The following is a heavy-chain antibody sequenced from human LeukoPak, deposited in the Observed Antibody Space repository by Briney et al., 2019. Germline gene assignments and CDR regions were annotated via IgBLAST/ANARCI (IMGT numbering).Heavy chain of an antibody. CDR2: ISRKGGST. Sequence: GGSLRLAWAASGFTLSSYTMEWVGQAQGKGLEYVSAISRKGGSTLYANSVKGRLTISRENSKKTMYLQMASLRTEDMAVFFCARVVYHYNWPAFFSWGQGALVTVSS. J-gene: IGHJ5*02. CDR3: ARVVYHYNWPAFFS. D-gene: IGHD1-1*01. CDR1: GFTLSSYT. V-gene: IGHV3-64*01.